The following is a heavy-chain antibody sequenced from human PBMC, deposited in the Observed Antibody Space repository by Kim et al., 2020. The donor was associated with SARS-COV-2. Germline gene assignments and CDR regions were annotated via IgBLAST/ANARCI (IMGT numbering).Heavy chain of an antibody. CDR1: GFTFDDYG. J-gene: IGHJ4*02. CDR2: INWNGGST. V-gene: IGHV3-20*04. D-gene: IGHD3-16*01. CDR3: VRIKTIMTTGEIDY. Sequence: GGSLRLSCAASGFTFDDYGMSWVRQAPGKGLEWVSGINWNGGSTGYADAVKGRVTISRDNGKNSLYLQMNSLRAEDTALYYCVRIKTIMTTGEIDYWGKGTVVTVPA.